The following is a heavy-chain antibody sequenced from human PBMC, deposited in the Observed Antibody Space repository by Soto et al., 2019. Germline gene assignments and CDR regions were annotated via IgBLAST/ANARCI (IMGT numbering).Heavy chain of an antibody. CDR1: GGSISSYD. CDR2: IYYSGST. Sequence: ASETLSLTCAVSGGSISSYDLSWIRQPPGKGLEWIGYIYYSGSTNYNPSLKSRVTISVDTSKNQFSLKLSSVTAADTAVYYCARVGAAVAGIYYYYGMDVWGQGTTVTVSS. V-gene: IGHV4-59*01. D-gene: IGHD6-19*01. CDR3: ARVGAAVAGIYYYYGMDV. J-gene: IGHJ6*02.